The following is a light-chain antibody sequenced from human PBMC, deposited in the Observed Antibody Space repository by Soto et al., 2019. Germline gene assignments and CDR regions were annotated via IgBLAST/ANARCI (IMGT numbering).Light chain of an antibody. J-gene: IGKJ2*01. CDR2: DAS. Sequence: EIVLTQSPDTLSLSPGERATLSCRASQNVGTYLTWFQQKPGQAPRRLIYDASTRVSGVPARFSGSGSGTDFTLTSSSLEPEDFAFYYCQQCSKWPMYTFGQGTKLEIK. CDR1: QNVGTY. CDR3: QQCSKWPMYT. V-gene: IGKV3-11*01.